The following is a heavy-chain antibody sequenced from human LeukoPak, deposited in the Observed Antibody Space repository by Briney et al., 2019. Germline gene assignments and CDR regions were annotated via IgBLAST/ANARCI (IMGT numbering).Heavy chain of an antibody. V-gene: IGHV3-7*01. J-gene: IGHJ3*02. CDR2: IKQDGSQK. CDR3: AREGTYDI. Sequence: PGGSLRLSCVASGFTSSRYWMTWFRQAPGKGLEWVANIKQDGSQKNYVDSVKGRFTISRDNAKKSLYLQMNSLRGEDTAVYFCAREGTYDIWGQGTRVTVSS. CDR1: GFTSSRYW.